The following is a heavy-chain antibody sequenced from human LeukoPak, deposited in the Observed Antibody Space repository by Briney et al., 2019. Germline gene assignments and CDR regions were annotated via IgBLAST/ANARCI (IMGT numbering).Heavy chain of an antibody. V-gene: IGHV1-18*01. CDR3: ARQKWLQPFDY. CDR1: GYTFTSYG. J-gene: IGHJ4*02. CDR2: ISTYNANT. D-gene: IGHD5-24*01. Sequence: ASVKVSCKASGYTFTSYGISWVRQAPGQGLEWMGWISTYNANTNYAQKLQGRVTMTTDTPTSTAYMELRSLRSDDTAVYYCARQKWLQPFDYWGQGTLVTVSS.